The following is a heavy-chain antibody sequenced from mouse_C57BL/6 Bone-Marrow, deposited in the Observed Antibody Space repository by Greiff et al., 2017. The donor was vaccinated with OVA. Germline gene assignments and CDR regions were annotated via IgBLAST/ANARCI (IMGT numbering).Heavy chain of an antibody. CDR1: GYSITSGYY. D-gene: IGHD1-1*01. Sequence: EVQLQQSGPGLVKPSQSLSLTCSVTGYSITSGYYWNWIRQFPGNKLEWMGYISYDGSTNYNPSLKNRISITRDTSKNQFFLQLNSVTTEDTATYYGARDYYYGSSSFAYWGQGTLVTVSA. V-gene: IGHV3-6*01. J-gene: IGHJ3*01. CDR2: ISYDGST. CDR3: ARDYYYGSSSFAY.